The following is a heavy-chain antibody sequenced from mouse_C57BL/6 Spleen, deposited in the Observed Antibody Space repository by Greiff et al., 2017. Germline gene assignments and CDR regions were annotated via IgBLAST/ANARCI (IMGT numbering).Heavy chain of an antibody. CDR2: IDPENGDT. Sequence: EVKLLESGAELVRPGASVKLSCTASGFNIKDDYMHWVKQRPEQGLEWIGWIDPENGDTEYASKFQGKATITADTSSNTAYLQLSSLTSEDTAVYYCTTGLLGAYWGQGTLVTVSA. CDR3: TTGLLGAY. V-gene: IGHV14-4*01. J-gene: IGHJ3*01. CDR1: GFNIKDDY. D-gene: IGHD2-10*01.